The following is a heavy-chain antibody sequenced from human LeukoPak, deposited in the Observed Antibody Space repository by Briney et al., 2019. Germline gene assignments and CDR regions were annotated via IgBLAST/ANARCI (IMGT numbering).Heavy chain of an antibody. CDR2: IYSGGST. CDR1: GFTFSSYT. Sequence: GGSLRLSCAASGFTFSSYTMNWVRQPPGKGLEWVSVIYSGGSTYYADSVKGRFTISRDNSKNTLYLQMNSLRAEDTAVYYCARETDDSSGYGCCMDVWGQGTTVTVSS. J-gene: IGHJ6*02. D-gene: IGHD3-22*01. CDR3: ARETDDSSGYGCCMDV. V-gene: IGHV3-66*01.